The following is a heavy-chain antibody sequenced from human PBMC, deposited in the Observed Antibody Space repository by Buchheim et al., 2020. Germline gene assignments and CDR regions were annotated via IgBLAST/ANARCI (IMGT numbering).Heavy chain of an antibody. Sequence: QVQLQESGPGLVKPSQTLSLTCTVSGGSISSGDYYWSWIRQPPGKGLEWIGYIYYSGSTYYNPSLKSRVTISVDTSQNQFSLKLSSVTAADTAVYYCARASYYYDSSGLYYYYYGMDVWGQGTT. CDR2: IYYSGST. CDR1: GGSISSGDYY. V-gene: IGHV4-30-4*01. D-gene: IGHD3-22*01. J-gene: IGHJ6*02. CDR3: ARASYYYDSSGLYYYYYGMDV.